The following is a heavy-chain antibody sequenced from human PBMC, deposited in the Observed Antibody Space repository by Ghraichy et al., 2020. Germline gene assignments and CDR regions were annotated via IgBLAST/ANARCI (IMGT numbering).Heavy chain of an antibody. D-gene: IGHD3-16*02. V-gene: IGHV4-30-2*01. CDR2: IYHSGST. J-gene: IGHJ4*02. CDR3: ARGDYDYVWGSYRHRGIYFDY. CDR1: GGSISSGGYS. Sequence: SETLSLTCAVSGGSISSGGYSWSWIRQPPGKGLEWIGYIYHSGSTYYNPSLKSRVTISVDRSKNQFSLKLSSVTAADTAVYYCARGDYDYVWGSYRHRGIYFDYWGQGTLVTVSS.